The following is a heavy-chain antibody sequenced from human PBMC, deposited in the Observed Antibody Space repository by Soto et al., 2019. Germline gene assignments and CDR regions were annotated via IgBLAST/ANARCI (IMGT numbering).Heavy chain of an antibody. J-gene: IGHJ5*02. CDR1: GYTFTSYA. CDR2: INAGNGNT. V-gene: IGHV1-3*01. Sequence: GASVKVSCKASGYTFTSYAMHWVRQAPGQRLEWMGWINAGNGNTKYSQKFQGRVTITRDTSASTAYMELSSLRSEDTAVYYCARDVFARSNFDWFPAENWFDPWGQGTLVTVSS. D-gene: IGHD3-9*01. CDR3: ARDVFARSNFDWFPAENWFDP.